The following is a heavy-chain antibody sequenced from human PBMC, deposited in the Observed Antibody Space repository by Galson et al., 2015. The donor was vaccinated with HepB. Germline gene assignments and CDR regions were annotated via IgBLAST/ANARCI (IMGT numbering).Heavy chain of an antibody. D-gene: IGHD6-19*01. V-gene: IGHV1-3*01. CDR2: INAGNGNT. CDR3: ARRIDLYSSGWYPFDY. Sequence: SVKVSCKASGYTFTSYAMHWVRQAPGQRLEWMGWINAGNGNTKYSQKFQGRVTITRDTSASTAYMELSSLRSEDTAVYYCARRIDLYSSGWYPFDYWGQGTLVTVSS. J-gene: IGHJ4*02. CDR1: GYTFTSYA.